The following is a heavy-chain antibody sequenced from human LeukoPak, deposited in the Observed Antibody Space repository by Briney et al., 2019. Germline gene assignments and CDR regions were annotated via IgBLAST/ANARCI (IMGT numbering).Heavy chain of an antibody. Sequence: GGSLRLSCAASEFTFSNYWMSWVRQAPGKGLEWVANIKQDGSKKYYVDSVKGRFTISRDNAKNSLYLQMNSLRAEDTAVYYCAREGITSTSCRYFDYWGQGTLVTVSS. CDR3: AREGITSTSCRYFDY. CDR2: IKQDGSKK. J-gene: IGHJ4*02. CDR1: EFTFSNYW. D-gene: IGHD2-2*01. V-gene: IGHV3-7*01.